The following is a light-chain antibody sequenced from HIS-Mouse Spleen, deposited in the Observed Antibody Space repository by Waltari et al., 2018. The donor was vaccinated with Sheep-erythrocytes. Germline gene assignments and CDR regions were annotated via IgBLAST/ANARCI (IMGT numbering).Light chain of an antibody. CDR2: DVS. J-gene: IGLJ1*01. CDR1: SSDGGGYNY. Sequence: QSALTQPRSVSGSPGQSVTISCTGTSSDGGGYNYVPWYQQHPGKAPKPMIYDVSKRPSGVPDRFAGSKSGTTASLTISGLQAEDEADYYCCSYAGSYNHVFATGTKVTVL. V-gene: IGLV2-11*01. CDR3: CSYAGSYNHV.